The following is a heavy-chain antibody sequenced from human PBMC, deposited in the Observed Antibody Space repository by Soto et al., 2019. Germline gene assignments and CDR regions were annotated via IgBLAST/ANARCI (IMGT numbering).Heavy chain of an antibody. V-gene: IGHV3-11*01. Sequence: QVQLVESGGGLVKPGESLRLSCVASGFAFTDYYMTWIRQAPGRGLEWVSYISVGGRTIYYAESVRGRFTGSRDNAKISVFLQKNSLRAEDTAVYYCARGTPVTGTENTDYFDHWGQGTLVTVSS. CDR1: GFAFTDYY. CDR3: ARGTPVTGTENTDYFDH. CDR2: ISVGGRTI. J-gene: IGHJ4*02. D-gene: IGHD1-20*01.